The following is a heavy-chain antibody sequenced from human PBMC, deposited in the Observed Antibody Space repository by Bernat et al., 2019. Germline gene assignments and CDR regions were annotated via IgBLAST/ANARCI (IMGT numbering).Heavy chain of an antibody. D-gene: IGHD5-12*01. J-gene: IGHJ4*02. CDR1: GGSFSGYY. CDR2: INHSGST. V-gene: IGHV4-34*01. CDR3: ARDRSRRRPASGGSHDY. Sequence: QLQLQQWGAGLLKPSETLSLTCAVYGGSFSGYYWSWIRQPPGKGLEWIGEINHSGSTNYNPSLKSRVTISVDTSKNQFSLKLSSVTAADTAVYYCARDRSRRRPASGGSHDYWGQGTLVTVSS.